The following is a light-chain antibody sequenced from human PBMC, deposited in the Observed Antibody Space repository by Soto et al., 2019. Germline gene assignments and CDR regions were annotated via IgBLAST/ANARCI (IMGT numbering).Light chain of an antibody. Sequence: EVAMAQTPVTLSVSPGERSTLSCLAIQRVNINLAWYEQKPGQSPRLLIYCASTRATGIPARFSGSGSGTEFTPTISSLQSEDFGVYYCQQYNNWPRTFGQGTKVDIK. CDR3: QQYNNWPRT. J-gene: IGKJ1*01. CDR1: QRVNIN. CDR2: CAS. V-gene: IGKV3-15*01.